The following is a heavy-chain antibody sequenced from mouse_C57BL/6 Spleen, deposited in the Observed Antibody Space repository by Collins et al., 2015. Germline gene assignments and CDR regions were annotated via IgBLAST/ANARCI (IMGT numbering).Heavy chain of an antibody. Sequence: EVQLQQSGPELVKPGASVKISCKASGYTFTDYYMNWVEQSHGKSLEWIGDINPNNGGTSYNQKFKGKATLTVDKSSSTAYMELRSLTSEDSAVYYCATGTWAMDYWGQGTSVTVSS. J-gene: IGHJ4*01. CDR2: INPNNGGT. D-gene: IGHD4-1*01. CDR3: ATGTWAMDY. V-gene: IGHV1-26*01. CDR1: GYTFTDYY.